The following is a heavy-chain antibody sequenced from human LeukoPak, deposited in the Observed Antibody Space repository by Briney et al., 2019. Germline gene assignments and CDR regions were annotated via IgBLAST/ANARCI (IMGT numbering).Heavy chain of an antibody. CDR2: INHSGST. V-gene: IGHV4-34*01. CDR1: GGSFSCYY. CDR3: ARGKEDIVVVVAATRTTREFDP. D-gene: IGHD2-15*01. J-gene: IGHJ5*02. Sequence: SEALSLTFAVYGGSFSCYYWSWIRQPPGKGRGWIGGINHSGSTNYNPSLKSRVTISVDTSKNQFSLKLSSVTAADTAVYYCARGKEDIVVVVAATRTTREFDPWGQGTLVTVSS.